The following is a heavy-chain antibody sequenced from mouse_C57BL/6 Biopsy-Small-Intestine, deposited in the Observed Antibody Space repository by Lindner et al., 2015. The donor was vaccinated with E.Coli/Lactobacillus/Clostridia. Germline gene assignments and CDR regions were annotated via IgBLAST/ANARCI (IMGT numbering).Heavy chain of an antibody. J-gene: IGHJ4*01. D-gene: IGHD4-1*01. CDR1: GYSFTDYN. Sequence: VQLQESGPELVKPGASVKISCKASGYSFTDYNMNWVKQGNGKSLEWIGVINPNYGTTSYNQKFKGKATLTVDQSSSTAYMQLNSLTSENSAVYYCARRTNWDDSYAMDYWGQGTSVTVSS. CDR3: ARRTNWDDSYAMDY. V-gene: IGHV1-39*01. CDR2: INPNYGTT.